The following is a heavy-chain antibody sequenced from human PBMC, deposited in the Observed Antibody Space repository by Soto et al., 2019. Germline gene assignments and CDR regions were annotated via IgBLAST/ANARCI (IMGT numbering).Heavy chain of an antibody. CDR1: GFTFSSYW. D-gene: IGHD3-3*01. V-gene: IGHV3-7*01. Sequence: GGSLRLSCAASGFTFSSYWMSWVRQAPGKGLEWVANIKQDGSEKYYVDSVKGRFTISRDNAKNSLYLQMNSLRAEDTAVYYCARDGGDFWSGPLGNYMDVWGKGTTVTVSS. CDR3: ARDGGDFWSGPLGNYMDV. J-gene: IGHJ6*03. CDR2: IKQDGSEK.